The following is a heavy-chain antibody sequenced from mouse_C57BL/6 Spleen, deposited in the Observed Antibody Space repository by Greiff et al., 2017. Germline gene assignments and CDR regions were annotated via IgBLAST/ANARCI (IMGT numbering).Heavy chain of an antibody. V-gene: IGHV14-4*01. CDR3: ATRGYDVGNWFVY. Sequence: EVQLQQSGAELVRPGASVKLSCTASGFNIKDDYMHWVKQRPEQGLEWIGWIDPENGDTEYASKFQGKATITADTSSNTAYLQLSSLTSEDTAVYSCATRGYDVGNWFVYWGQGTLVTVSA. CDR1: GFNIKDDY. J-gene: IGHJ3*01. CDR2: IDPENGDT. D-gene: IGHD2-2*01.